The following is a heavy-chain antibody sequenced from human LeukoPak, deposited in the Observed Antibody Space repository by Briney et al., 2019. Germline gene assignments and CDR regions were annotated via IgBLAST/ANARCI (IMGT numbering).Heavy chain of an antibody. D-gene: IGHD1-26*01. J-gene: IGHJ4*02. CDR2: IKEDGSKK. CDR3: ARDEVGGSYAY. CDR1: GFTFSSYA. V-gene: IGHV3-7*01. Sequence: GGSLRLSCAASGFTFSSYAMSWVRQAPGKGLEWVANIKEDGSKKDYVDSVKGRFTISRDNAKNSLYLEMNSLRAEDTAVYYCARDEVGGSYAYWGQGTLVTVSS.